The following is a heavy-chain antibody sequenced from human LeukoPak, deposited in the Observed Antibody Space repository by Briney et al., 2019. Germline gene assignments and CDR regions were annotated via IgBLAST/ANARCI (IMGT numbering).Heavy chain of an antibody. Sequence: SQTLSLTCTVSGGSISSGSYYWSWIRQPAGKGLEWIGRIYTSGSPNSNPSLKSRVPISVDTSKNQFSLKLSSVTAAGTAVYYCARDHRYYYDSSGNYGMDVWGQGTTVTVSS. CDR1: GGSISSGSYY. D-gene: IGHD3-22*01. J-gene: IGHJ6*02. V-gene: IGHV4-61*02. CDR2: IYTSGSP. CDR3: ARDHRYYYDSSGNYGMDV.